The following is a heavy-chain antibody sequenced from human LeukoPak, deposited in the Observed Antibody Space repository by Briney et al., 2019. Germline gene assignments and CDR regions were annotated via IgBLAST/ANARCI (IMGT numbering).Heavy chain of an antibody. Sequence: GGSLRLSCAASGFSISDKYMSWVRKAPGKGLEWVSVIYSDGTTHYADSVEGRFTISRDNSKDTLYLQMNSLRAEDTAVYYCARDRWNDGYYYGMDVWGQGTTVTVSS. CDR1: GFSISDKY. CDR3: ARDRWNDGYYYGMDV. J-gene: IGHJ6*02. D-gene: IGHD1-1*01. V-gene: IGHV3-53*01. CDR2: IYSDGTT.